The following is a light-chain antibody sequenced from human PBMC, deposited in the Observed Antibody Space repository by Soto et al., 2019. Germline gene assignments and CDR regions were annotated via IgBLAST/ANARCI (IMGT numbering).Light chain of an antibody. Sequence: IVMTQSPATLSVSPGARATLSCRASQSVGSGLSWYQQKPGQAPRLLIYGASTRATGIPARFTGSGSGTQFTLTISSLQSEDYAVYYCQQYNNWPPYTFGQGTKVEIK. V-gene: IGKV3-15*01. J-gene: IGKJ2*01. CDR3: QQYNNWPPYT. CDR1: QSVGSG. CDR2: GAS.